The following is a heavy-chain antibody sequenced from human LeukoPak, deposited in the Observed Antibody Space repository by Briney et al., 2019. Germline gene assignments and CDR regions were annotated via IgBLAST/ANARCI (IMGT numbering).Heavy chain of an antibody. Sequence: SETLSLTCVVSGGSLSTHYWSWIRQSPGRGLEWIGYISDSGSTNYNPSLKSRVTISVDTSKNQFSLMLSSVTAADTAVYYCARGYDSSAYYPFNYWGQGTLVTVSS. D-gene: IGHD3-22*01. J-gene: IGHJ4*02. V-gene: IGHV4-59*11. CDR1: GGSLSTHY. CDR2: ISDSGST. CDR3: ARGYDSSAYYPFNY.